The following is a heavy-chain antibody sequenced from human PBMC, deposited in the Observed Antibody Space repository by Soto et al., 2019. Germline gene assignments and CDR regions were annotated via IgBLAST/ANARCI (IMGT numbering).Heavy chain of an antibody. D-gene: IGHD2-8*01. Sequence: GGSLRLSCTASGFTFSSYGMHWVRQAPGKVLEWVAVISYDGSNKYYADSVKGRFTISRDNSKNTLYLQMNSLRAEDTAVYYCAKEMPAYAQSYYYHGMDVWGQGTTVTVSS. CDR3: AKEMPAYAQSYYYHGMDV. CDR2: ISYDGSNK. J-gene: IGHJ6*02. V-gene: IGHV3-30*18. CDR1: GFTFSSYG.